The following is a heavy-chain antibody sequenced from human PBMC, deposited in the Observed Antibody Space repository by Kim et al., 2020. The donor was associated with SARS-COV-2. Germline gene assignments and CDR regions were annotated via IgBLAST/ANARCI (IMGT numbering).Heavy chain of an antibody. CDR3: ARQGGSGGYYNMDY. V-gene: IGHV5-51*01. D-gene: IGHD3-10*01. J-gene: IGHJ4*02. Sequence: SPSFQGKVTISADKSISTAYLQWSSLKASDTAMYYCARQGGSGGYYNMDYWGQGTLVTVSS.